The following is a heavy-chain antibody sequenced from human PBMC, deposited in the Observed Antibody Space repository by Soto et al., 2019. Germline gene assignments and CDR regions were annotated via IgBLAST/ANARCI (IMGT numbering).Heavy chain of an antibody. D-gene: IGHD3-3*01. V-gene: IGHV3-11*01. CDR1: GFTFSDYY. CDR3: ARAAITYYDFWSGPD. Sequence: QVQLVESGGGLVKPGGSLRLSCAASGFTFSDYYMSWIRQAPGKGLERVSYISSSGSTIYYADSVKGRFTISRDNAKNSLYLQMTSLRAEDTAVYYCARAAITYYDFWSGPDWGQRTLVTVSS. J-gene: IGHJ4*02. CDR2: ISSSGSTI.